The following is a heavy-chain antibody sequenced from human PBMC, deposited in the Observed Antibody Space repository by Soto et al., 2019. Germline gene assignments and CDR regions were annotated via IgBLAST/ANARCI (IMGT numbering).Heavy chain of an antibody. J-gene: IGHJ6*03. CDR2: TRPNSGNS. CDR1: GYTFASYD. D-gene: IGHD6-19*01. CDR3: ARSDIGYCSFVSAF. Sequence: ASVKVSCKASGYTFASYDINWVQQATGQGREWMGWTRPNSGNSGYAQKFRGRVTMTRNTSISTAYMELSSLRSEDTAFFYCARSDIGYCSFVSAFWGKGTTV. V-gene: IGHV1-8*01.